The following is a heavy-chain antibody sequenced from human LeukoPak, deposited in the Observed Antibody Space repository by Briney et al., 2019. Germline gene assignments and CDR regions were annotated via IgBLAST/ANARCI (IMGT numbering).Heavy chain of an antibody. Sequence: AGGSLRLSCAASGFTFSGNAMSWVRQAPGKGLEWVSAISGSGGGTYYADSVKGRFTISRDLSKNTLYLQMNRLRAEDTAVYYCAKEASGAYWGQGTLVTVSS. CDR1: GFTFSGNA. CDR2: ISGSGGGT. V-gene: IGHV3-23*01. J-gene: IGHJ4*02. CDR3: AKEASGAY.